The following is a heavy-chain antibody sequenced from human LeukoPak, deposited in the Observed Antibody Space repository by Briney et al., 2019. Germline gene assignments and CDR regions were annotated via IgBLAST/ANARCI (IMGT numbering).Heavy chain of an antibody. Sequence: GGSLRLSCAASGFTFSSYAMSWVRQAPGKGLEWVSAISGSGGSTYYADSVKGRFTISRDNSKNTLYLQMNSLRAEDTAVYYCAKDVLGRGVVPCYYYMDVWGKGTTVTVSS. CDR2: ISGSGGST. CDR1: GFTFSSYA. CDR3: AKDVLGRGVVPCYYYMDV. V-gene: IGHV3-23*01. J-gene: IGHJ6*03. D-gene: IGHD2-21*01.